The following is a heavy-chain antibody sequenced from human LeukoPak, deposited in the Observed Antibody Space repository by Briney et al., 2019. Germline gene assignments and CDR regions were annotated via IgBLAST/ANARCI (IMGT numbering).Heavy chain of an antibody. CDR2: TYYTSKWFN. D-gene: IGHD2-8*02. CDR1: GDSVSSNSAS. J-gene: IGHJ4*02. V-gene: IGHV6-1*01. Sequence: SQTLSLTCAISGDSVSSNSASWHWIRQSPSRGLQWLGRTYYTSKWFNDYAVSLKSRITINPDTSKNQFSLQLNSVTPEDTAVYFCARTTGHFDYWGQGTLVTVSS. CDR3: ARTTGHFDY.